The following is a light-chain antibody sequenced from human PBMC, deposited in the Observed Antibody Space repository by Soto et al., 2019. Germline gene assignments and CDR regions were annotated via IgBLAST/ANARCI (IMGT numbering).Light chain of an antibody. J-gene: IGLJ2*01. CDR2: GNS. CDR1: SSNIGAGYD. Sequence: QSVLTQPPSVSGAPGQRVTLSCTVSSSNIGAGYDVHWYQQLPGTAPKLLIYGNSNRPSGVTDRFSGSKSGTSASLAITGLQAEDEADYYCQSYDSSLSGSVFGGGTKLTVL. V-gene: IGLV1-40*01. CDR3: QSYDSSLSGSV.